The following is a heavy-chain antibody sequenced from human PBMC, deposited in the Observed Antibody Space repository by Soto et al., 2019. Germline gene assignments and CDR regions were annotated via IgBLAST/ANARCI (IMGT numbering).Heavy chain of an antibody. D-gene: IGHD6-13*01. J-gene: IGHJ5*02. CDR1: GGSISSSSYY. CDR3: AATPAAGTNWFDP. V-gene: IGHV4-39*01. CDR2: IYYSGST. Sequence: SETLSLTCTVSGGSISSSSYYWDWIRQPPGKGLEWIGSIYYSGSTYYNPSLKSRVTISVDTSKNQFSLKLSSVTAADTAVYYCAATPAAGTNWFDPWGQGTLVTVSS.